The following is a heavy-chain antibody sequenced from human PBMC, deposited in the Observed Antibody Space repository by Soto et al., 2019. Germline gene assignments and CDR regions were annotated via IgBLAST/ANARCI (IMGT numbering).Heavy chain of an antibody. J-gene: IGHJ3*02. D-gene: IGHD6-6*01. CDR2: ISAYNGNT. V-gene: IGHV1-18*01. CDR3: ARREGIAARSDAFDI. Sequence: ASVKVSCKASGYTFTSYGISWVRQAPGQGLEWMGWISAYNGNTNYAQKLQGRVTMTTDTSTSTAYMELRSLRSDDTAVYFCARREGIAARSDAFDIWGQGTMVTVSS. CDR1: GYTFTSYG.